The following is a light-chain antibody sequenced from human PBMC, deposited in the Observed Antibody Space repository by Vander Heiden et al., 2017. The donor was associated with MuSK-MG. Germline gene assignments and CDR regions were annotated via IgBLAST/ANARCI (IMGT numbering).Light chain of an antibody. CDR2: KAS. CDR3: QQYNSYSYT. V-gene: IGKV1-5*03. Sequence: DIQRTHSPSTLSASVGDRVTITCRASQSISSWLAWYQQKPGKAPKLLIYKASSLESGVPSRFSGSGSGTEFTLTISSLQPDDFATYYCQQYNSYSYTFGQGTKLEIK. J-gene: IGKJ2*01. CDR1: QSISSW.